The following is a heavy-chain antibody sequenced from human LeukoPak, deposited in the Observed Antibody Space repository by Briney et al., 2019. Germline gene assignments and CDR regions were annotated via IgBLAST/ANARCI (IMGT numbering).Heavy chain of an antibody. Sequence: SQTLSLTCTVSGGSISSGSYYWSWIRQPAGKTLEWIGRINTSGSTNYNPSLKTRVTISVDMSKNQFSLKLSSVTTADTAVYYCARSFGRWFGDNYYHYMDVWGKGTTVTVSS. D-gene: IGHD3-10*01. V-gene: IGHV4-61*02. CDR1: GGSISSGSYY. CDR3: ARSFGRWFGDNYYHYMDV. CDR2: INTSGST. J-gene: IGHJ6*03.